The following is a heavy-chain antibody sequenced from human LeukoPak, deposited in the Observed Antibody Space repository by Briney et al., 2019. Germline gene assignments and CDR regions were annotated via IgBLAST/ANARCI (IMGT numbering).Heavy chain of an antibody. D-gene: IGHD1/OR15-1a*01. V-gene: IGHV3-11*01. CDR1: GFTFSDHY. Sequence: GGSLRLSCAASGFTFSDHYMSWIRQTPGEGLEWVSYISNRGYSTYYADSVKGRFTISRDNAKNSLYLEMQSLRAEDTAVYYCARNKRRFDQWGQGTVVTVSS. CDR2: ISNRGYST. CDR3: ARNKRRFDQ. J-gene: IGHJ4*02.